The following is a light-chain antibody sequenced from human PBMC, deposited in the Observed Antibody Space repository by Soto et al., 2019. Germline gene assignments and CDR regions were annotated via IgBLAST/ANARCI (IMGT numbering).Light chain of an antibody. CDR1: QDISNY. Sequence: DIQMTQSPSSLSASVGDRVTITCQASQDISNYLNWYQQKPGKAPKLLIYDASNLETGVPSRFSGSGSGTDFTFTISSLQPEDIATYYCHQYYNLPLFGPGTKVDIK. CDR3: HQYYNLPL. CDR2: DAS. V-gene: IGKV1-33*01. J-gene: IGKJ3*01.